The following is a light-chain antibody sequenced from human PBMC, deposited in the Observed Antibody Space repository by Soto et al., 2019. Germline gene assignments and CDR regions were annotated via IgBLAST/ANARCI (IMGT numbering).Light chain of an antibody. J-gene: IGKJ4*01. Sequence: EIVLTHSPATLSLSPGERATLSCSPSQSVSSYLAWYQQKFGQAPRLLIYGASSRATGIPDRFSGSGSGTDFTLTISRLEPEDFAVYYCQQYGGSPPLTFGGGTRWIS. CDR1: QSVSSY. CDR3: QQYGGSPPLT. V-gene: IGKV3-20*01. CDR2: GAS.